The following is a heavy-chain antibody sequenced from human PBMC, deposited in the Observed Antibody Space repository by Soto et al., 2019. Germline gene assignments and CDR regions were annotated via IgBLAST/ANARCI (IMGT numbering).Heavy chain of an antibody. V-gene: IGHV3-30*03. CDR2: ISYDGSNK. D-gene: IGHD4-17*01. CDR1: GFTFSSYS. Sequence: GGSLRLSCAASGFTFSSYSMNWVRQAPGKGLEWVAVISYDGSNKYYADSVKGRFTISRDNAKNTLYLQMSSLRAEDTAVYYCARGPGDYSFDYWGQGTLVTVSS. J-gene: IGHJ4*02. CDR3: ARGPGDYSFDY.